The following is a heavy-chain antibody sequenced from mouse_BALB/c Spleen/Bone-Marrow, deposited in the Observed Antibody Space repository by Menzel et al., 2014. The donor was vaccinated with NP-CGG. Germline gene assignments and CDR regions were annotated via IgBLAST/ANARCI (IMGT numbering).Heavy chain of an antibody. CDR2: IYPSDSYT. J-gene: IGHJ4*01. CDR1: GYTFTSYW. V-gene: IGHV1-69*02. CDR3: TRRDYAMDY. Sequence: VQLQQSGAELVRPGASVKLSCKASGYTFTSYWINWVKQRPGQGLEWIGNIYPSDSYTNYNQKFKGKATLTVDKSSSTAYMQLGSPTSEDSAVYYCTRRDYAMDYWGQGTSVTVSS.